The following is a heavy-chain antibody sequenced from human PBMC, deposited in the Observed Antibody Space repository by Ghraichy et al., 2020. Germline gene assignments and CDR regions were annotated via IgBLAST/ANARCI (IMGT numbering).Heavy chain of an antibody. Sequence: GGSLRLSCAASGFTFSDHYMDWVRQAPGKGLEWVGRTRNKANSYTTEYAASVKGRFTISRDDSKNSLYLQMNSLKTEDTAVYYCARSWGNPLWYFDLWGRGTLVTVSS. D-gene: IGHD3-16*01. CDR3: ARSWGNPLWYFDL. CDR1: GFTFSDHY. V-gene: IGHV3-72*01. CDR2: TRNKANSYTT. J-gene: IGHJ2*01.